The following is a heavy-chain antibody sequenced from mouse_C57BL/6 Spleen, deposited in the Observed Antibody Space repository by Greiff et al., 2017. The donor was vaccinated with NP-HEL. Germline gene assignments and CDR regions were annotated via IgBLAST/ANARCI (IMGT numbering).Heavy chain of an antibody. V-gene: IGHV1-15*01. Sequence: VQLQQSGAELVRPGASVTLSCKASGYTFTDYEMHWVKQTPVHGLEWIGAIDPETGGTAYNQKFKGKAILTADKSSSTAYMELRSLTSEDSAVYYCTREEISTMVTTFDYWGQGTTLTVSS. CDR3: TREEISTMVTTFDY. CDR2: IDPETGGT. J-gene: IGHJ2*01. CDR1: GYTFTDYE. D-gene: IGHD2-2*01.